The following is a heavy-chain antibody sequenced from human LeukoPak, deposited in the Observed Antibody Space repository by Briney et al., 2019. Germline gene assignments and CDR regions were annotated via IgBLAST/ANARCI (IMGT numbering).Heavy chain of an antibody. CDR3: ARVIYSGWEGELSD. CDR2: IWYDGTNK. V-gene: IGHV3-33*01. J-gene: IGHJ4*02. D-gene: IGHD6-19*01. CDR1: GLTFSTYA. Sequence: PGRSLRLSCAASGLTFSTYAMHWVRQAPGKGLEWVAFIWYDGTNKYYADSVKGRFTISRDNAKNTLYLQMNSLRAEDTAVYYCARVIYSGWEGELSDWGQGTLVTVSS.